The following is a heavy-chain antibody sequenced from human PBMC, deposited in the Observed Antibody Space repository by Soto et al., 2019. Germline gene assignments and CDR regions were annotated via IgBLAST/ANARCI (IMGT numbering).Heavy chain of an antibody. CDR1: GGSISSSSYY. CDR3: ARGWPGLVP. Sequence: QLQLQESGPGLVKPSETLSLTCTVSGGSISSSSYYWGWIRQPPGKGLEWIGSIYYSGSTYYNPALKSRVTISVDTSKPQASPTLSSATATAAVVYYVARGWPGLVPWGQGTRVTV. V-gene: IGHV4-39*01. CDR2: IYYSGST. J-gene: IGHJ5*02.